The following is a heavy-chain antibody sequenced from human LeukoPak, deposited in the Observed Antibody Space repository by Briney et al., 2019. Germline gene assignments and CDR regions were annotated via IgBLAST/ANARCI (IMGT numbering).Heavy chain of an antibody. CDR2: IRYDGSNK. CDR1: GFTFSNYG. V-gene: IGHV3-30*02. Sequence: PGGSLRLSCAASGFTFSNYGMHWVRQAPGKGLEWVAFIRYDGSNKSYADSVKGRFTISRDNAKNSPYLQMNSLRAEDTAVYYCGCITMVRGVMPCGQGTLVTVSS. D-gene: IGHD3-10*01. J-gene: IGHJ5*02. CDR3: GCITMVRGVMP.